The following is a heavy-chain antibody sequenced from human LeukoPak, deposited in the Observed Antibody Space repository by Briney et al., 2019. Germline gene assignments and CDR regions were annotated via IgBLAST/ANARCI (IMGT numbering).Heavy chain of an antibody. CDR2: IYYSGST. V-gene: IGHV4-59*01. CDR3: ARDTDSYGSRWFDP. Sequence: SETLSLTCTVSGGSISSYYWSWIRQPPGKGLEWIGYIYYSGSTNYNPSLKSRVTISVDTSKNQFSLKLSSVTAADTAVYYCARDTDSYGSRWFDPWGQGTLVTVSS. J-gene: IGHJ5*02. CDR1: GGSISSYY. D-gene: IGHD5-18*01.